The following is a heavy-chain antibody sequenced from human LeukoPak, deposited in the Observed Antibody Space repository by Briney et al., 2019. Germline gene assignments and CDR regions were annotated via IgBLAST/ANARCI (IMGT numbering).Heavy chain of an antibody. CDR3: ARGRPWLQLPFDY. J-gene: IGHJ4*02. D-gene: IGHD5-24*01. CDR1: GGTFSSYA. CDR2: IIPIFGTA. Sequence: GASVKVSCKASGGTFSSYAINWVRQAPGQGLEWMGGIIPIFGTANYAQKFQGRVTITADESTSTAYMELSSLRSEDTAVYYCARGRPWLQLPFDYWGQGTLVTVSS. V-gene: IGHV1-69*13.